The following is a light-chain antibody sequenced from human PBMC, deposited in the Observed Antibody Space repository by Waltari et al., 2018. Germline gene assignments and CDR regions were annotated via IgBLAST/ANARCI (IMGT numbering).Light chain of an antibody. CDR3: QPYGSNPPIT. Sequence: DIQMTQSASSLSASVGDRGTITCQANQDSRNYLNWYQQKPGKAPKLLIYDASHLETGSPFRLSGRVSGTDFTFTINSLQPEEISTYYCQPYGSNPPITFGGGTKVDIK. CDR2: DAS. J-gene: IGKJ4*01. CDR1: QDSRNY. V-gene: IGKV1-33*01.